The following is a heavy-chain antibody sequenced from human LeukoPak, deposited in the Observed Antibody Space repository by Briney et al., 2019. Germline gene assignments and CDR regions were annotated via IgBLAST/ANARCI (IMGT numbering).Heavy chain of an antibody. CDR1: GFTFSSYA. CDR2: ISGGGGST. CDR3: AKATTDAFDI. Sequence: GGSLRLSCAASGFTFSSYAMSWVRQAPGKGLEWVSVISGGGGSTYYADSVKGRFTISRDNSKNTLYLQMNSLRAEDTAVYYCAKATTDAFDIWGQGTMVTVSS. V-gene: IGHV3-23*01. J-gene: IGHJ3*02. D-gene: IGHD4-11*01.